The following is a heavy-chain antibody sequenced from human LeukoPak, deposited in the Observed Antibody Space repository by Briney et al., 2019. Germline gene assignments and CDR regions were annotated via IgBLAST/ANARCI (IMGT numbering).Heavy chain of an antibody. CDR3: ARDMSLGSSGWFGY. D-gene: IGHD6-19*01. J-gene: IGHJ4*02. V-gene: IGHV4-59*01. CDR1: GGSISSYY. CDR2: NYYSGGT. Sequence: PSETLSLTCTVSGGSISSYYWSWIRQPPGKGLEWIGYNYYSGGTNYNPSLKSRVTISVDTSKNQFSLKLSSVTAADTAVYYCARDMSLGSSGWFGYWGQGTLVTVSS.